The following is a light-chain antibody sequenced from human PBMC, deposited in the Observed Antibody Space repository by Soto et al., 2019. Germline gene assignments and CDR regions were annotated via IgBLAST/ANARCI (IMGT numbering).Light chain of an antibody. V-gene: IGKV3-15*01. J-gene: IGKJ4*01. CDR3: QQFSKWPLT. Sequence: EIVMTQSPATLSVSPGERATLSCRASQSVSSYLAWYQQKPGKAPRLLIYAASTRATGIPARFSGSGSGTELILTISSLQSEDFAVYYCQQFSKWPLTFGGGTTVDIK. CDR1: QSVSSY. CDR2: AAS.